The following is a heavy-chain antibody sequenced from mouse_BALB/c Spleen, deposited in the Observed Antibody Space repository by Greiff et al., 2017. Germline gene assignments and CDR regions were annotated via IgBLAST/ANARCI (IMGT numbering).Heavy chain of an antibody. J-gene: IGHJ1*01. D-gene: IGHD2-10*01. Sequence: EVHLVESGPELVKPGASVKIPCKASGYTFTDYNMDWVKQSHGKSLEWIGDINPNNGGTIYNQKFKGKATLTVDKSSSTAYMELRSLTSEDTAVYYCARPYHWYFDVWGAGTTVTVSS. CDR3: ARPYHWYFDV. CDR1: GYTFTDYN. CDR2: INPNNGGT. V-gene: IGHV1-18*01.